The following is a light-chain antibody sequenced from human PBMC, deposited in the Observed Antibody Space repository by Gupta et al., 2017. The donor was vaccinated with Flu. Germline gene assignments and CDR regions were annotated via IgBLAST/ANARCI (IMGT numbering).Light chain of an antibody. J-gene: IGLJ1*01. CDR3: TTWDDSLNGYV. CDR1: SSNHGSHT. Sequence: QSVLTQPPSVSGTPRQRVPISCSGSSSNHGSHTVNWYQHLPGTAPKLLIYSNDQRPSGVPDRFSGSKSGTSASLAISGLQSEDEADYYCTTWDDSLNGYVFGIGTKVTVL. V-gene: IGLV1-44*01. CDR2: SND.